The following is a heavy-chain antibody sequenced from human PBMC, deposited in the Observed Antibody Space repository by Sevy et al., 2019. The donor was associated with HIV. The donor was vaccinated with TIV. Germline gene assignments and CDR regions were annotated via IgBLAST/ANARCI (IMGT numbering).Heavy chain of an antibody. V-gene: IGHV3-11*06. Sequence: GGSLRLSCAASGFTFSDYYMSWIRQAPGKGPEWVSYINNSSRFINYVDSVKGRFTISRANAKNSLYLQMNSLRAGDTAVYYCARGKVLFDYWGQGTLVTVSS. CDR2: INNSSRFI. CDR3: ARGKVLFDY. CDR1: GFTFSDYY. J-gene: IGHJ4*02.